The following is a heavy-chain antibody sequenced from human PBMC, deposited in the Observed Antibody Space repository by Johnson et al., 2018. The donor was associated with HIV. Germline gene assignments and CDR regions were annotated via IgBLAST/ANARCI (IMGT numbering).Heavy chain of an antibody. D-gene: IGHD2-15*01. CDR2: VSHSSHMI. V-gene: IGHV3-23*04. CDR3: AKDAYWSGGRCYGFGAFDI. J-gene: IGHJ3*02. CDR1: GFTVSSYE. Sequence: VQLVESGGGLVQPGGSLRLSCVGSGFTVSSYEMSWVRQAPGKGLEWVAYVSHSSHMIFYGDSVKGRFTISRDNSKNTLYVQMNSLRAEDTAVYYCAKDAYWSGGRCYGFGAFDIWGQGAKVTVSS.